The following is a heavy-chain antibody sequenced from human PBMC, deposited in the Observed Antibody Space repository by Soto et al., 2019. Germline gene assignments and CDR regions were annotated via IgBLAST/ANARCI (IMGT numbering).Heavy chain of an antibody. CDR3: AKDVRRRQGGGLWGNFYGADGFDI. CDR2: ISGSGGST. J-gene: IGHJ3*02. Sequence: GGSLRLSCAASGFTFSSYAMSWVRQAPGKGLEWVSRISGSGGSTYYADSVKGRFTISRDDSKNTLYLQMNSLRAEDTAVYYCAKDVRRRQGGGLWGNFYGADGFDIWGQGTMVTVSS. CDR1: GFTFSSYA. D-gene: IGHD3-16*01. V-gene: IGHV3-23*01.